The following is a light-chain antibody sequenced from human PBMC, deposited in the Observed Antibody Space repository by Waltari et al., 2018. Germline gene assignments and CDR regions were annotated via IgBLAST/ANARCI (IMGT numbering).Light chain of an antibody. J-gene: IGKJ3*01. CDR2: GAS. Sequence: DIQMTQSPSSLSASVGDRVTITCRASQGITNDLAWYQQKPGETPKLLIYGASSLQSGIPSRFSGGGSGTDFTLTISSLQSEDFATYYCQHYYSTPFTFGPGTKLDIK. V-gene: IGKV1-NL1*01. CDR3: QHYYSTPFT. CDR1: QGITND.